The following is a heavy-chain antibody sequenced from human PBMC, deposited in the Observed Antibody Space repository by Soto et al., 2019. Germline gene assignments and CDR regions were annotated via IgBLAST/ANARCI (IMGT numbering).Heavy chain of an antibody. V-gene: IGHV4-31*03. D-gene: IGHD3-3*01. Sequence: PSEPLCVTCSVSGGSISGGGCYCSRIRQXPGKGLXWIGYIYYSGSTYYNPSLKSRVTISVDTSKNQFSLKLSSVTAADTAVYYCARGNDFWSGTYLGYYYYYMDVWGKGTTVTVSS. CDR2: IYYSGST. CDR3: ARGNDFWSGTYLGYYYYYMDV. CDR1: GGSISGGGCY. J-gene: IGHJ6*03.